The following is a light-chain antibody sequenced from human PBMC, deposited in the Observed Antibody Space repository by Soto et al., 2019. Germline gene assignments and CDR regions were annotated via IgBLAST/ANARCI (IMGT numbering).Light chain of an antibody. V-gene: IGLV2-14*01. Sequence: QSALTQPASVSGSPGQSITISCTGTSSDAGGYNYVSWYQQHPGKAPKLTIYDVTNRPSGVSNRFSGSKSGNTASLTISGLQAEDEADYYCSSYTSSSTYVFGTGTKVTVL. CDR3: SSYTSSSTYV. CDR1: SSDAGGYNY. CDR2: DVT. J-gene: IGLJ1*01.